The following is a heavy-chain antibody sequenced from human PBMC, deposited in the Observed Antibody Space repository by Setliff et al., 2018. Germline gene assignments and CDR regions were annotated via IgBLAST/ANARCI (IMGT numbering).Heavy chain of an antibody. J-gene: IGHJ6*02. D-gene: IGHD3-9*01. V-gene: IGHV3-74*03. CDR2: VNDDGSSA. CDR3: ARAYYGTVNGYSSYYGLDV. CDR1: GFTFSNYD. Sequence: GGSLRLSCAASGFTFSNYDMNWVRQAPGKGLVWVSRVNDDGSSAMYADSVKGRFTMSRDNAKNTLYLQMNSLRAEDTAVYYCARAYYGTVNGYSSYYGLDVWGQGTTVTVSS.